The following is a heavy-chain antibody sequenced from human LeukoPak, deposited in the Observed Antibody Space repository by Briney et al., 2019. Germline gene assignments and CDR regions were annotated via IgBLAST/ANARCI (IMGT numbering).Heavy chain of an antibody. Sequence: ASVKVSCKASGYTFTGYYMHWVRQAPGQGLEWMGWINPNSGGTNYAQKFQGRVTMTRDTSTSTAYMELSRLRSDDTAVYYCARDPGDWAYYFDYWGQGILVTVSS. D-gene: IGHD3/OR15-3a*01. J-gene: IGHJ4*02. CDR1: GYTFTGYY. CDR3: ARDPGDWAYYFDY. CDR2: INPNSGGT. V-gene: IGHV1-2*02.